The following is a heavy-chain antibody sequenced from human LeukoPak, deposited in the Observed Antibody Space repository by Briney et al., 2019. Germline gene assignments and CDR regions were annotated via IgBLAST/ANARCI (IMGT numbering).Heavy chain of an antibody. CDR3: AKGSGSYYRYFDY. D-gene: IGHD1-26*01. CDR2: ISGSGGSA. Sequence: GGSLRLSCAASGFTFSSYAMSWVRQASGKGLEWVSAISGSGGSAYYADSVKGRFTISRDNSKNTLYLQMNSLRAEDTAVYYCAKGSGSYYRYFDYWGQGTLVTVSS. J-gene: IGHJ4*02. CDR1: GFTFSSYA. V-gene: IGHV3-23*01.